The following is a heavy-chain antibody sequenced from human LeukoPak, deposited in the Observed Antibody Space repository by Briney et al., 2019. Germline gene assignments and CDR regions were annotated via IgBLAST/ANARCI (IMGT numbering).Heavy chain of an antibody. Sequence: SVKVSCKASGGTFSSYAISWVRQAPGQGLEWMGRIIPILNIADNAQKFQGRMTITADKSTSTAYMELSSLKSEDTAVYYCARDLSAVAGTGYFDLWGRGTLVTVSS. CDR1: GGTFSSYA. D-gene: IGHD6-19*01. CDR2: IIPILNIA. J-gene: IGHJ2*01. V-gene: IGHV1-69*04. CDR3: ARDLSAVAGTGYFDL.